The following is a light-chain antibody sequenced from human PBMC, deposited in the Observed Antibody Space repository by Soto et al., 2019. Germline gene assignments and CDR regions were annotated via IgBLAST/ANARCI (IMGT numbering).Light chain of an antibody. V-gene: IGLV2-14*01. CDR2: DVS. Sequence: HSALTQPASVSGSPVQSITISCTGTSGDVGGYNYVSWYQQHPGKAPKLMIYDVSNRPSGVSNRFSGSKSGNTASLTISGLQAEDEADYYCSSYASSSTPYVFGTGTKVTVL. CDR1: SGDVGGYNY. J-gene: IGLJ1*01. CDR3: SSYASSSTPYV.